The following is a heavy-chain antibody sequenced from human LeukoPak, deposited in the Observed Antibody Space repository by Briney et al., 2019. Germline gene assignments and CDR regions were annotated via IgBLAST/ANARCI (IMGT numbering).Heavy chain of an antibody. CDR1: GFTFTGYS. CDR3: ARERETYNWNDDVSAFDI. CDR2: INPNSGGT. Sequence: LVASVKVSCKASGFTFTGYSMHWVRQAPGQGLEWVGCINPNSGGTNYAQKFQGRVTMTRDTSISTAYMELSRLRSDDTAVYYCARERETYNWNDDVSAFDICGQGTMGTVSS. V-gene: IGHV1-2*03. D-gene: IGHD1-1*01. J-gene: IGHJ3*02.